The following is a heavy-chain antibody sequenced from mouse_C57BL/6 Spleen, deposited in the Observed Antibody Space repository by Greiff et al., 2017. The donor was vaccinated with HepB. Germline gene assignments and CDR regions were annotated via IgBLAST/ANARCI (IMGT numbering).Heavy chain of an antibody. V-gene: IGHV1-81*01. CDR1: GYTFTSYG. J-gene: IGHJ2*01. CDR2: IYPRSGNT. D-gene: IGHD1-1*01. CDR3: ARDGYGSTYVGYFDY. Sequence: QVQLQQSGAELARPGASVKLSCKASGYTFTSYGISWVKQRTGQGLEWIGEIYPRSGNTYYNEKFKGKATLTADKSSSTAYMELRSLTSEDSAVYFCARDGYGSTYVGYFDYWGQGTTLTVSS.